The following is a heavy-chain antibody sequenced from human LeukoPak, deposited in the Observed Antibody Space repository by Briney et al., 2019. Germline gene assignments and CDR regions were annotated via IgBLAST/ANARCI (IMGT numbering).Heavy chain of an antibody. CDR3: ARRNHYFYYMDV. D-gene: IGHD1-14*01. CDR1: GGSIGTYY. V-gene: IGHV4-4*09. CDR2: IFPSGSA. J-gene: IGHJ6*03. Sequence: PSETLSLTCSVSGGSIGTYYWSWMPQSPVKGLEWLGYIFPSGSAFYNPSLESRVTISLDTSENQFSLRLTSVTAADTAVYYCARRNHYFYYMDVWGKGTTVTVSS.